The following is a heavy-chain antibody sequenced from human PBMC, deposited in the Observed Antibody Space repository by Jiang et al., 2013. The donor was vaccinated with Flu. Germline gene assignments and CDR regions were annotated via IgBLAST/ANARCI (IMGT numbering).Heavy chain of an antibody. Sequence: GPGLVKPSETLSLTCTVSGGSISSSSYYWGWIRQPPGKGLEWIGSIYYSGSTYYNPSLKSRVTISVDTSKNQFSLKLSSVTAADTAVYYCARPMGGWFDPWGQGTLVTVSS. V-gene: IGHV4-39*01. J-gene: IGHJ5*02. CDR1: GGSISSSSYY. D-gene: IGHD3-10*01. CDR3: ARPMGGWFDP. CDR2: IYYSGST.